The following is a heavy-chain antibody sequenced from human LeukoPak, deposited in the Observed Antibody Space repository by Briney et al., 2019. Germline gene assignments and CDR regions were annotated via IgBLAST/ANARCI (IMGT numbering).Heavy chain of an antibody. D-gene: IGHD2-21*02. Sequence: GASVKVSCKASGYTFTSYAMNWVRQAPGQGLEWMGCINTNTGNPTYAQGFTGRFVFSLDTSVSTAYLQISSLKAEDTAVYYCARGGEHIVVVTGFYYGMDVWGQGTTVTVSS. V-gene: IGHV7-4-1*02. CDR3: ARGGEHIVVVTGFYYGMDV. J-gene: IGHJ6*02. CDR2: INTNTGNP. CDR1: GYTFTSYA.